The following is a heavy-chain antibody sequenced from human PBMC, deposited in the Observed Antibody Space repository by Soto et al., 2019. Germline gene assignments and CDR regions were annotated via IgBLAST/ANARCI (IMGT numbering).Heavy chain of an antibody. CDR2: ISSSSSYI. Sequence: PGGSLRLSCAASGFTFSSYSMNWVRQAPGKGLEWVSYISSSSSYIYYADSVKGRFTISRDNAKNSLYLQMNSLRAEDTAVYYCARLLITYYYDSSGPFDYWGQGTLVTVSS. J-gene: IGHJ4*02. V-gene: IGHV3-21*05. D-gene: IGHD3-22*01. CDR3: ARLLITYYYDSSGPFDY. CDR1: GFTFSSYS.